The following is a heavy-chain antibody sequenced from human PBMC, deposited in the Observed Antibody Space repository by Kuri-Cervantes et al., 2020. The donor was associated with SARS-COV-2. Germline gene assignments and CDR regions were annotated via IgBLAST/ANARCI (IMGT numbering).Heavy chain of an antibody. D-gene: IGHD3-10*01. V-gene: IGHV3-11*05. Sequence: GESLKISCAASGFTFSDYYMSWIRQPPGKGLEWVSYISSSSSYTNYADSVKGRFTISRDNAKNSLYLQMNSLRAEDTAVYYCARDLNGGSDYWGQGTLVTVSS. J-gene: IGHJ4*02. CDR2: ISSSSSYT. CDR3: ARDLNGGSDY. CDR1: GFTFSDYY.